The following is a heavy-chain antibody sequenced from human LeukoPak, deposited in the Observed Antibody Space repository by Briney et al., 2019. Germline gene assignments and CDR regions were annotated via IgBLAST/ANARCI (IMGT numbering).Heavy chain of an antibody. CDR3: ASAGFSGSQLTD. J-gene: IGHJ4*02. V-gene: IGHV3-21*01. Sequence: ETLSLTCSVSGYSIRNGYHWGWIRQPPGKGLEWVSSISSSSSYIYYADSVKGRFTISRDNAKNSLYLQMNSLRAEDTAVYYCASAGFSGSQLTDWGQGTLVTVSS. CDR2: ISSSSSYI. D-gene: IGHD1-26*01. CDR1: GYSIRNGYH.